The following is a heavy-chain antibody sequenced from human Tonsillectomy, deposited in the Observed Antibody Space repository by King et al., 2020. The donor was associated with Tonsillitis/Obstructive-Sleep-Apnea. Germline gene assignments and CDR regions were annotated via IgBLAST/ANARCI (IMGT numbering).Heavy chain of an antibody. Sequence: GQLVQSGAEVKKPGASVKVSCKASGYTFTSYGISWVRQAPGQGLEWMGWISPYNGDTNYAQKLQGRLTMTTGTSTSTAYMELRSLRSDDTAVYYCARDSMSHYYDSSGYYTFDYWGQGTLVTVSS. D-gene: IGHD3-22*01. CDR1: GYTFTSYG. V-gene: IGHV1-18*01. CDR3: ARDSMSHYYDSSGYYTFDY. J-gene: IGHJ4*02. CDR2: ISPYNGDT.